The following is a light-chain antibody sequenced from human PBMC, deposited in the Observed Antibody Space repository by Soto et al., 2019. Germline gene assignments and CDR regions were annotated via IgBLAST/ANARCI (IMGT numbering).Light chain of an antibody. Sequence: QSVLTQPPSVSGAPGQRVTISCTGSSSNIGAGYDVHWYQQFPGTAPKLLIYGNINRPSGVPDRFSGSKSGTSASLAITGLQAEDEAYYYCQSYDSSLSCVFGSGTKLTVL. CDR2: GNI. J-gene: IGLJ1*01. CDR3: QSYDSSLSCV. CDR1: SSNIGAGYD. V-gene: IGLV1-40*01.